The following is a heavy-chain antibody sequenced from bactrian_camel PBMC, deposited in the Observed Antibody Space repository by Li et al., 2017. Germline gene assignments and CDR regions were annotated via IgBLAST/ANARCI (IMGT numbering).Heavy chain of an antibody. CDR1: GFTSNGCS. Sequence: VQLVESGGGSVQDGGSLRLSCTAPGFTSNGCSMDWFRQAAGKEREWVSSISFDGTPMYADSVEGRFTISQNNAENAVYLQMNSLKPEVTATYYCAVDSGIWDCELGLWFPPDLEGYWGKGTQVTVS. J-gene: IGHJ4*01. V-gene: IGHV3S68*01. D-gene: IGHD1*01. CDR2: ISFDGTP. CDR3: AVDSGIWDCELGLWFPPDLEGY.